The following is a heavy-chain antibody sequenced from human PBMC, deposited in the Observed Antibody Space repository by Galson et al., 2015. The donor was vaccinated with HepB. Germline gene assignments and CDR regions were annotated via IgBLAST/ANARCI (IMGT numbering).Heavy chain of an antibody. J-gene: IGHJ3*02. Sequence: ETLSLTCTVSGGSISSSNYFWGWIRQPPGKGLEWIGIIYFSGSTYSNPSLRSRVTISVDTSKNQFSLKLSSVTAADTAVYYCARHFRGGDGGYAFDIWGQGTMVTVSS. CDR3: ARHFRGGDGGYAFDI. V-gene: IGHV4-39*01. D-gene: IGHD3-16*01. CDR1: GGSISSSNYF. CDR2: IYFSGST.